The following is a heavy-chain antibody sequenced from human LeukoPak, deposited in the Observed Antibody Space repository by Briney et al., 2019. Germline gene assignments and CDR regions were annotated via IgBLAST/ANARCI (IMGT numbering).Heavy chain of an antibody. J-gene: IGHJ4*02. CDR1: GGSFSGYY. CDR2: INHSGST. V-gene: IGHV4-34*01. D-gene: IGHD3-16*01. Sequence: SETLSLTCAVYGGSFSGYYWSWIRQPPGKGLEWIGEINHSGSTNYNPSLKSRVTISVDTSKNQFSLKLSSVTAADTAVYYCARVKLRMRRYSDYWGQGTLVTVSS. CDR3: ARVKLRMRRYSDY.